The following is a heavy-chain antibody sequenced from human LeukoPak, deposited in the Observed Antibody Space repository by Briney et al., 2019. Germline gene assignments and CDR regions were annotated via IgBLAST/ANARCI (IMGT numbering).Heavy chain of an antibody. J-gene: IGHJ4*02. CDR2: IYYSGST. D-gene: IGHD1-26*01. Sequence: SETLSLTCTVSAVSISSYYWSWIRQPPGKGLEWIGYIYYSGSTKYNPSLTSRVTISIDTSKNQFSLKLNSVTATDTAVYYCARQPWNMGAYYFDLWGQGTLVTVSS. V-gene: IGHV4-59*08. CDR1: AVSISSYY. CDR3: ARQPWNMGAYYFDL.